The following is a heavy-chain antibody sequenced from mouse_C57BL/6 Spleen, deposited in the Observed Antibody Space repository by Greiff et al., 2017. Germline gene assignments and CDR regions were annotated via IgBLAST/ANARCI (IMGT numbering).Heavy chain of an antibody. J-gene: IGHJ3*01. D-gene: IGHD1-1*01. CDR2: IDPSDSYT. Sequence: QVQLQQPGAELVKPGASVKLSCKASGYTFTSYWMQWVKPRPGQGLEWIGEIDPSDSYTNYTQKFKGKATLTVDTSSSTAYMQLSSLTSEDSAVYYCARGDYYGSSYGFAYWGQGTLVTVSA. CDR1: GYTFTSYW. CDR3: ARGDYYGSSYGFAY. V-gene: IGHV1-50*01.